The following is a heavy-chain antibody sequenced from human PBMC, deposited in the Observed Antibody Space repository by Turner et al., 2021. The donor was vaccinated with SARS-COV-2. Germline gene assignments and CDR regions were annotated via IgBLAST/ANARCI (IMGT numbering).Heavy chain of an antibody. J-gene: IGHJ5*02. Sequence: QLQLHESGPGLVKPSETLSLTCTVSGGSISSSSYYWGWIRQPPGKGLEWIGSIYYSGSTYYNPSLKSRVTISVDTSKNHFSLKLSSVTAADTALYYCARHWEVAAAAYLARFDPWGQGTLVTVSS. CDR2: IYYSGST. D-gene: IGHD6-13*01. CDR3: ARHWEVAAAAYLARFDP. V-gene: IGHV4-39*01. CDR1: GGSISSSSYY.